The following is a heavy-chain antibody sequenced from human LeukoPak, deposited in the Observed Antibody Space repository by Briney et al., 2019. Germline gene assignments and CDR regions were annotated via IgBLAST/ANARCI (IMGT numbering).Heavy chain of an antibody. Sequence: SETLSLTCSVSGGSISSLYWSWIRQPPGKGLEWIGYIYYTGSTNYNPSLKSRVTMFVDMSKNQFSLRLSSVTAADTAVYYCARHRAYISSSPFDYWGQGTLVTVSS. J-gene: IGHJ4*02. CDR2: IYYTGST. V-gene: IGHV4-59*08. CDR3: ARHRAYISSSPFDY. CDR1: GGSISSLY. D-gene: IGHD6-6*01.